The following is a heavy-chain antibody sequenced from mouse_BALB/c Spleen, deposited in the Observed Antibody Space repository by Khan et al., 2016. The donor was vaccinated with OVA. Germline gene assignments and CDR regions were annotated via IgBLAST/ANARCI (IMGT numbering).Heavy chain of an antibody. D-gene: IGHD2-2*01. Sequence: EVQLQQSGPELMKPGASVKISCKASGYSFTSYYIHWVIESHGTSLEWIGYIDPFSGATTYNQKFKGKVTFTVDKSSNTAYIHLRNLTSEDSAVYYCTRHGYVAWYTYWGQGTLVTVSA. CDR1: GYSFTSYY. V-gene: IGHV1-26*01. CDR2: IDPFSGAT. J-gene: IGHJ3*01. CDR3: TRHGYVAWYTY.